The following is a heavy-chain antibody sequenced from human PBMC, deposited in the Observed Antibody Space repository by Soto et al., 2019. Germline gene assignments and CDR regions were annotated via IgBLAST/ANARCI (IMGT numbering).Heavy chain of an antibody. CDR1: GGSFSGYY. V-gene: IGHV4-34*01. J-gene: IGHJ6*02. CDR3: ARVLEAARSGMDV. D-gene: IGHD6-6*01. Sequence: QVQLQQWGAGLLKPSETLSLTCAVYGGSFSGYYWSWIRQPPGKGLEWIGEINHSGSTNYNPSLKSRVTISVDTSKNQFSLKLSSVTAADTAVYYCARVLEAARSGMDVWGQGTTVTVSS. CDR2: INHSGST.